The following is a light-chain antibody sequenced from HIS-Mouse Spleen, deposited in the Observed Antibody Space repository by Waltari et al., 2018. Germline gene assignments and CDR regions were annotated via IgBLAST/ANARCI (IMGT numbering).Light chain of an antibody. V-gene: IGLV2-14*03. J-gene: IGLJ2*01. CDR3: SSYTSSSTEV. CDR1: SRDVGRYNN. CDR2: DVS. Sequence: QSALPQPASVSGSPGQSITISCTGPSRDVGRYNNVAWYQQHPGKAPKLMIYDVSNRPSGVSNRFSGSKSGNTASLTISGLQAEDEADYYCSSYTSSSTEVFGGGTKLTVL.